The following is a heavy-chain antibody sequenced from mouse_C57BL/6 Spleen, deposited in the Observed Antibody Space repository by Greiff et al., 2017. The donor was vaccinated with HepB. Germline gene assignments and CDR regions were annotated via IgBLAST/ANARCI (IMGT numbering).Heavy chain of an antibody. CDR2: LYPRDGST. V-gene: IGHV1-85*01. J-gene: IGHJ3*01. CDR3: ARRITTSRPWFTY. D-gene: IGHD2-4*01. Sequence: QVQLQQSGPELVKPGASVKVSCKASGYTFTSYDINWVKQRPGQGLEWIGWLYPRDGSTKYNEKFKGKATLTVDTSSSTAYMERHSLTSEDSAVLFCARRITTSRPWFTYWGQGTLVTVSA. CDR1: GYTFTSYD.